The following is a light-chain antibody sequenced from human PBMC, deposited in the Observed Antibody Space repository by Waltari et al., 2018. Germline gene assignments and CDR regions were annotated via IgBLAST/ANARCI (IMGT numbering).Light chain of an antibody. V-gene: IGKV3-20*01. J-gene: IGKJ4*01. CDR1: QSVSSSY. Sequence: EIVLTQSPGTLSLSPGDRATLYCRASQSVSSSYLAWYQQKPGQAPRRLIYGASSRATGIPDRFSGSGSGTDFTLTISRLEPEDFAVYYCQQYGSSPLTFGGGTKVEIK. CDR2: GAS. CDR3: QQYGSSPLT.